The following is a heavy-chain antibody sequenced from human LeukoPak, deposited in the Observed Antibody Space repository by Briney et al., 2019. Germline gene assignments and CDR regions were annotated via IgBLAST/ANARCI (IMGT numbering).Heavy chain of an antibody. V-gene: IGHV3-30*18. D-gene: IGHD3-22*01. CDR2: ISFYGSNK. CDR3: AKTYYYDSTGYYYDY. J-gene: IGHJ4*02. Sequence: PGGSLRLSCAASGFTFSSYAMHWVRQAPGKGLEWVAVISFYGSNKYYADSVKGRFIISRDNSKNTLYLQMNSLRAEDTAVYYCAKTYYYDSTGYYYDYWGQGTLVTVSS. CDR1: GFTFSSYA.